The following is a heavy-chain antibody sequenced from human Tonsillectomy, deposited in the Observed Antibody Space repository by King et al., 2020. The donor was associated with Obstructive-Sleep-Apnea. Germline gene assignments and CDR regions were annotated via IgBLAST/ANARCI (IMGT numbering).Heavy chain of an antibody. J-gene: IGHJ3*02. D-gene: IGHD3-16*01. CDR3: AKPPAYSFDI. CDR2: ISYDGSNK. CDR1: GFTFSSYG. V-gene: IGHV3-30*18. Sequence: VQLVESGGGGVQPGRSLRLSCAASGFTFSSYGMHWVRQAPGKGLEWVAVISYDGSNKYYADSVKGRFTISRDNSKNTLYLQMNSLRAEATAVYYCAKPPAYSFDIWGQGTMVTVSS.